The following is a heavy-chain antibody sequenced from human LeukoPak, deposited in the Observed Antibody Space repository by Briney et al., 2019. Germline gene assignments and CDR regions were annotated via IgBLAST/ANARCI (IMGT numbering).Heavy chain of an antibody. D-gene: IGHD3-10*01. CDR3: ARITRGVLAFDS. V-gene: IGHV3-11*01. Sequence: GGSLRLSCAASGFTFRAHYMSWIRQAPGKGLEWLSYMGPTGRTLHYADSVEGRLTISRDNAGDSLYLQMNSLRVDDTAIYYCARITRGVLAFDSWGQGTLVSVSS. CDR2: MGPTGRTL. J-gene: IGHJ4*02. CDR1: GFTFRAHY.